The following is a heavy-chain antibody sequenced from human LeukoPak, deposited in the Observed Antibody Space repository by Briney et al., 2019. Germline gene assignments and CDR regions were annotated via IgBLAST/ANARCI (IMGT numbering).Heavy chain of an antibody. J-gene: IGHJ4*02. CDR2: IIPILGIA. Sequence: SVKISCKASGGTFSSYAISWVRQAPGQGLEWMGRIIPILGIASYAQKFQGRVTITADKSTSTAYMELSSPRSEDTAVYYCARGPRYSSSWYIGDYWGQGTLVTVSS. CDR1: GGTFSSYA. D-gene: IGHD6-13*01. CDR3: ARGPRYSSSWYIGDY. V-gene: IGHV1-69*04.